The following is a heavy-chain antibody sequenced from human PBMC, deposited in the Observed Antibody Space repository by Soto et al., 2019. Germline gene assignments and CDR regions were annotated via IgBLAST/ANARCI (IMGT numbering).Heavy chain of an antibody. D-gene: IGHD2-15*01. CDR2: IYYSGST. Sequence: PSETLSLTCTVSGGSISSSGYYWGWIRQHPGKGLEWIGYIYYSGSTNYNPSLKSRVTISVDTSKNQFSLKLSSVTAADTAVYYCARVEAETSNYYYYYYMDVWGKGTTVTVSS. CDR3: ARVEAETSNYYYYYYMDV. J-gene: IGHJ6*03. V-gene: IGHV4-61*08. CDR1: GGSISSSGYY.